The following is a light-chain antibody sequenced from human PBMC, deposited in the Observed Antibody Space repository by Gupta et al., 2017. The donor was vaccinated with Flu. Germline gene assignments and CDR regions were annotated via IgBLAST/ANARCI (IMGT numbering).Light chain of an antibody. J-gene: IGLJ3*02. V-gene: IGLV2-23*01. CDR3: CSYAGGSTWV. CDR2: EGS. Sequence: SITISCTGTSSDVGSYHFVSCYQQPPAHATNLMIYEGSKRTSGAAGLFSASKAGNTASLTISAHQAEDDADYYCCSYAGGSTWVFGGGTKLTVL. CDR1: SSDVGSYHF.